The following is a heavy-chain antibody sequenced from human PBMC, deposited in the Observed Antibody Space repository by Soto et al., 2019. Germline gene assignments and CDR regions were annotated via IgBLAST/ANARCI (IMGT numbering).Heavy chain of an antibody. V-gene: IGHV2-26*02. CDR1: GFSLSNGRMG. CDR2: FFSTGQE. Sequence: QVALKESGPVLVKPTETLTLTCTVSGFSLSNGRMGVSWIRQPPGKALEWLAHFFSTGQEYYNASLKNRLISXTXTXXSLALLTITNMDPVDTATYFCARIEPGDDGGYFYSWGQGILVTVSS. D-gene: IGHD4-17*01. CDR3: ARIEPGDDGGYFYS. J-gene: IGHJ4*02.